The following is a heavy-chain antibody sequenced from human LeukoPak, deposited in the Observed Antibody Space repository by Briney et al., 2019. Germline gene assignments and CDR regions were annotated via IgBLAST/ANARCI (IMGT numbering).Heavy chain of an antibody. CDR3: ARDSSHYLGSSDY. CDR1: GFPFSSYP. D-gene: IGHD7-27*01. Sequence: GSLRLSCVVSGFPFSSYPMSWVRQAPGKGLEWVSVISESGDVTHYADSMKGRFTISRDNTKNTLNLQMNSLRDEDTAIYYCARDSSHYLGSSDYWGQGTLVTVSS. V-gene: IGHV3-23*01. J-gene: IGHJ4*02. CDR2: ISESGDVT.